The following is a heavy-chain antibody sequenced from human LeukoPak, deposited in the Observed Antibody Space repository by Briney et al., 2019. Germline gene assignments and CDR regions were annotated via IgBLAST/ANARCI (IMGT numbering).Heavy chain of an antibody. D-gene: IGHD4-17*01. V-gene: IGHV4-30-4*01. CDR1: GGSISSGDYY. CDR2: IYYSGSS. CDR3: ATTLDYGDYGLDY. Sequence: SETLSLTCTVSGGSISSGDYYWSWIRQPPGKGLEWIRYIYYSGSSYYNPSLRSCVTISVNTSNNQFSLKLSSVTGADTAVYYCATTLDYGDYGLDYWGQGTLVTVSS. J-gene: IGHJ4*02.